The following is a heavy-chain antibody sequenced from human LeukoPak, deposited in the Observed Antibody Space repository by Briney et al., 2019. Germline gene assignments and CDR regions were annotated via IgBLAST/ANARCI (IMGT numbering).Heavy chain of an antibody. V-gene: IGHV4-59*08. Sequence: SETLSLTCTVSGGSISSYYWSWIRQPPGKGLEWIGYIYYSGSTNYNPSLKSRVTISVDTSKNQFSLKLSSVTAADTAVYYCARNGLPYYFGYWGQGTLVTVSS. J-gene: IGHJ4*02. CDR2: IYYSGST. CDR3: ARNGLPYYFGY. D-gene: IGHD2-8*01. CDR1: GGSISSYY.